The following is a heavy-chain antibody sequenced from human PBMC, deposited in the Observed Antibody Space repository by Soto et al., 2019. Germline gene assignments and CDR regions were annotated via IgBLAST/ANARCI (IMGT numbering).Heavy chain of an antibody. CDR1: GGSISSFY. V-gene: IGHV4-59*01. CDR2: SYYSGSP. CDR3: ARVSSSNWYPFDP. Sequence: QVQLQESGPGLVKASETLSLNCTVSGGSISSFYWSWIRQPPGKGLGWIGYSYYSGSPNYNPSLEQRVTKPVDTHKKHLSLKLGSVTAADTAVYYCARVSSSNWYPFDPWGQGNLVTVSS. J-gene: IGHJ5*02. D-gene: IGHD6-13*01.